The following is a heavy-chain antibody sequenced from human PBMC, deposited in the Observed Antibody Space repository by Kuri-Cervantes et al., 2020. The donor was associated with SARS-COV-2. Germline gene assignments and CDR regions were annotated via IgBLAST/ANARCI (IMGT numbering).Heavy chain of an antibody. Sequence: SQTLSLTCAVSGGSISNGGYSWIWIRQPPGKGLEYIGYIFHSGTAYYNPSLKSRVAMSADRSKNQFSLNLRSVTAADTAVYYCARATLTMNSDYWGPGALVTVSS. CDR2: IFHSGTA. V-gene: IGHV4-30-2*01. CDR1: GGSISNGGYS. J-gene: IGHJ4*02. CDR3: ARATLTMNSDY. D-gene: IGHD3-3*01.